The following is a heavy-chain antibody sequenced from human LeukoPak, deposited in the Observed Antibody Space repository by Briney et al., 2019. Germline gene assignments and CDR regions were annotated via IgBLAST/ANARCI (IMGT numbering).Heavy chain of an antibody. V-gene: IGHV4-30-4*08. CDR2: IYYSGST. D-gene: IGHD3-10*01. Sequence: SETLSLTCIVSGGSISTNTYYWGWIRLPPGKGLEWIGYIYYSGSTYYNPSLKSRVTISVDTSKNQFSLKLSSVTAADTAVYYCARAMVRGVIITSDYYYYGMDVWGQGTTVTVSS. CDR3: ARAMVRGVIITSDYYYYGMDV. CDR1: GGSISTNTYY. J-gene: IGHJ6*02.